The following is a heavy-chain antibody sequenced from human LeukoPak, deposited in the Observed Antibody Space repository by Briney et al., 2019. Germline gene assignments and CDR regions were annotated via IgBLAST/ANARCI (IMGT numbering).Heavy chain of an antibody. J-gene: IGHJ3*02. CDR2: ISSSSSTI. Sequence: PGGSLRLSCAASGFTFSSYAMHWVRQAPGKGLEWVSYISSSSSTIYYADSVKGRFTISRDNAKNSLYLQMNSLRAEDTAVYYCARVQLWLTPYAFDIWGQGTMVTVSS. V-gene: IGHV3-48*01. CDR1: GFTFSSYA. CDR3: ARVQLWLTPYAFDI. D-gene: IGHD5-18*01.